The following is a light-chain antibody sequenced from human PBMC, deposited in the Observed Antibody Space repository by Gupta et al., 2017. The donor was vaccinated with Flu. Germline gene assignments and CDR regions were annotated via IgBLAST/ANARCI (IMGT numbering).Light chain of an antibody. Sequence: IVLTQSPGTLSLSPGERATLSCRASQSVSSSYLAWYQQKPGQAPRLLIYGASSRATGIPDRFSGSGSGTDFTLTISRLEPEDFAVYYCQQYGSSPFTFGCRTKVDI. CDR1: QSVSSSY. CDR2: GAS. V-gene: IGKV3-20*01. J-gene: IGKJ3*01. CDR3: QQYGSSPFT.